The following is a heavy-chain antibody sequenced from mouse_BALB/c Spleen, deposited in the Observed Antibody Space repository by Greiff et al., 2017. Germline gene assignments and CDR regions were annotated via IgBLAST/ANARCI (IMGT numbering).Heavy chain of an antibody. J-gene: IGHJ1*01. CDR1: GFSLTDYG. V-gene: IGHV2-6-5*01. D-gene: IGHD2-4*01. CDR2: IWGGGST. CDR3: AKQDDYDGYWYFDV. Sequence: VKLVESGPGLVAPSQSLSITCTVSGFSLTDYGVSWIRQPPGKGLEWLGVIWGGGSTYYNSALKSRLSISKDNSKSQVFLKMNSLQTDDTAMYYCAKQDDYDGYWYFDVWGAGTTVTVSS.